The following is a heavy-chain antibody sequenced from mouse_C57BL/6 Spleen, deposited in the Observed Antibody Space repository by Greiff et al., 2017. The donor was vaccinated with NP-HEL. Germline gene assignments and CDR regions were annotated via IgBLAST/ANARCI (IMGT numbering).Heavy chain of an antibody. J-gene: IGHJ1*03. CDR2: INSDGGST. CDR3: ARSRTGEYFDV. D-gene: IGHD4-1*01. CDR1: EYAFPSHD. Sequence: EVHLVESGGGLVQPGESLKLSCESNEYAFPSHDMSWVRQTPEKRLELVAAINSDGGSTYYPDTMERRFIISRDNTKKTLYLQMSSLKSEDTALYYCARSRTGEYFDVWGTGTTVTVSS. V-gene: IGHV5-2*01.